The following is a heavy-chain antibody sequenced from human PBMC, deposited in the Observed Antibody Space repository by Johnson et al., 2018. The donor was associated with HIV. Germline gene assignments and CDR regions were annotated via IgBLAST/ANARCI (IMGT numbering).Heavy chain of an antibody. V-gene: IGHV3-66*02. J-gene: IGHJ3*02. CDR2: IYSGGSK. CDR1: GFTVSSNY. Sequence: VQLVESGGGLVQPGGSLRLSCAASGFTVSSNYMSWVRQAPGKGLEWVSVIYSGGSKYYADSVKGRFSISRDNSKNTLYLQMNSLRPEDTAIYYCARLPSGYSRDAFDIWGQGTMVTVSS. D-gene: IGHD5-18*01. CDR3: ARLPSGYSRDAFDI.